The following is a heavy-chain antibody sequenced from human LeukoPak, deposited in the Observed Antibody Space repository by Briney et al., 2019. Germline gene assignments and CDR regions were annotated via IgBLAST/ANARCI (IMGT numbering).Heavy chain of an antibody. CDR3: TRGRRSCNSVTCHRGWFDP. CDR1: GFTFKTYL. D-gene: IGHD2/OR15-2a*01. V-gene: IGHV3-21*01. Sequence: GGSLTLSCAASGFTFKTYLMTWVRQAPGKGLEWVSSISASSNYKYYSDSVKGRFTISRDNAGDSLFLQMNSLRVEDTAVYYCTRGRRSCNSVTCHRGWFDPWGQRTLVTVSS. CDR2: ISASSNYK. J-gene: IGHJ5*02.